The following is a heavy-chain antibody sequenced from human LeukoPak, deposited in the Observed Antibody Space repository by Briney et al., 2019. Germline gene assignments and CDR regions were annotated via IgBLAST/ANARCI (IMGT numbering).Heavy chain of an antibody. CDR2: ISGSGGNT. CDR1: GFTFSIYG. V-gene: IGHV3-23*01. J-gene: IGHJ4*02. Sequence: GGTLRLSCAASGFTFSIYGMTWVRQAPGKGLECISSISGSGGNTYYADSVKGRFTISRDNSKNTLYLHMNTLRAGDTAVYYCAKSGLNRFDYWGQGTLVTVSS. CDR3: AKSGLNRFDY. D-gene: IGHD2-15*01.